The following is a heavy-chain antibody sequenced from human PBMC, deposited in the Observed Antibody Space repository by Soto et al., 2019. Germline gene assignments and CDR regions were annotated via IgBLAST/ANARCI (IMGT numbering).Heavy chain of an antibody. D-gene: IGHD2-2*01. CDR3: ARDNMAVVPAASHHILDY. Sequence: QVQLVESGGGVVQPGKSLRVSCAASGFTFSSDAMHWVRQAPGKGLEWVAVIAKDGNNKFYAASVKGRFTISRDNSQNTLFLQINSLRPEDTAVYYCARDNMAVVPAASHHILDYWGQGTLVTVSS. J-gene: IGHJ4*02. CDR2: IAKDGNNK. CDR1: GFTFSSDA. V-gene: IGHV3-30-3*01.